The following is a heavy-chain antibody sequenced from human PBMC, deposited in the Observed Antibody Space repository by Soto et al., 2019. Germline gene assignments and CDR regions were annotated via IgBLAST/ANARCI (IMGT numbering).Heavy chain of an antibody. CDR1: GGSFSGYY. CDR3: ARGGKSSKHHDY. J-gene: IGHJ4*02. Sequence: PSETLSLTCAVYGGSFSGYYCSWIRQPPGKGLEWIGEINHSGSTNYNPSLKSRVTISVDTSKNQFSLKLSSVTAADTAVYYCARGGKSSKHHDYLGQGTLVTVSS. V-gene: IGHV4-34*01. CDR2: INHSGST. D-gene: IGHD4-4*01.